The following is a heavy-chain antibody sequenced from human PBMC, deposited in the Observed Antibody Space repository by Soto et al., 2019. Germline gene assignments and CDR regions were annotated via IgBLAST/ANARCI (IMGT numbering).Heavy chain of an antibody. Sequence: ASVKVSCKASGYTFTSYAMHWVRQAPGQRLEWMGWINPSGGSTSYAQKFQGRVTMTRDTSTSTVYMELSSLRSEDTAVYYCARTPDGYNRNDAFDIWGQGTMVTVSS. V-gene: IGHV1-46*03. CDR3: ARTPDGYNRNDAFDI. CDR2: INPSGGST. CDR1: GYTFTSYA. J-gene: IGHJ3*02. D-gene: IGHD5-12*01.